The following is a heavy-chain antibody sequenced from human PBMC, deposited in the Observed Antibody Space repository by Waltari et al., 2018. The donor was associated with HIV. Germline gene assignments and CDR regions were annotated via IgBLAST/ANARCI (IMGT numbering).Heavy chain of an antibody. D-gene: IGHD2-21*02. CDR1: VEPITGYL. Sequence: QVQLPESGPGLVKPSATLSLTCSVSVEPITGYLWIWVRQPPGKGLRSIGYIYYSGKTNYNPALRSRVDISVDTSMGQFYLKLNSVTAADTAVYFCARLRGDRTAVIDYWGQGTLVTVSS. CDR2: IYYSGKT. J-gene: IGHJ4*02. CDR3: ARLRGDRTAVIDY. V-gene: IGHV4-59*08.